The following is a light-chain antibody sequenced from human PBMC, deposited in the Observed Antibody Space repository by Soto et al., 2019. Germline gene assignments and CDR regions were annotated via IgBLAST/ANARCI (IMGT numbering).Light chain of an antibody. Sequence: DIVLTQTPGTLSLSPGDGATLSCRASQSVSSNLAWYQHKPGQAPRLLIYGASTRATGIPARFSGSGSGTEFTLTISSLQSEDFAVYYCQQYINWWTFGQGTKVDIK. V-gene: IGKV3-15*01. J-gene: IGKJ1*01. CDR3: QQYINWWT. CDR2: GAS. CDR1: QSVSSN.